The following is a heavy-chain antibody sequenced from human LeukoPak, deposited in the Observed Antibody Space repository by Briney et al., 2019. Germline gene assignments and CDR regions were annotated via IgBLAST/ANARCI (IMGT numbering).Heavy chain of an antibody. D-gene: IGHD3-10*01. V-gene: IGHV3-74*01. CDR1: GFTFSSYW. CDR2: INSDGSST. J-gene: IGHJ6*02. CDR3: ARGVGYYYGMDV. Sequence: GGSLRLSCAASGFTFSSYWMHWVRQAPGKGLVWVSRINSDGSSTSYADSVKGRFTISRDNAKNTLYLQMNSLRAEDTAVYYCARGVGYYYGMDVWGQGTTVTVSS.